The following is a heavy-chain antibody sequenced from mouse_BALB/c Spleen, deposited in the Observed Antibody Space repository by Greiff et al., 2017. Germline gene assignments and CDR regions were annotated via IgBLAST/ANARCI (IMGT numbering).Heavy chain of an antibody. CDR1: GFTFSSYA. D-gene: IGHD4-1*01. Sequence: DVKLVESGGGLVKPGGSLKLSCAASGFTFSSYAMSWVRQTPEKRLEWVATISSGGSYTYYPDSVKGRFTISRDNAKNTLYLQMSSLRSEDTAMYYCARRGDWDGAWFAYWGQGTLVTVSA. J-gene: IGHJ3*01. V-gene: IGHV5-9-3*01. CDR3: ARRGDWDGAWFAY. CDR2: ISSGGSYT.